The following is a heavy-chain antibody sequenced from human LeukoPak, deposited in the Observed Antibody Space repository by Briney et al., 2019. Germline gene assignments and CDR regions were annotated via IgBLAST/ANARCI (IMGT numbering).Heavy chain of an antibody. Sequence: GGSLTLSRAVSGFTFSSYCMHWVRHAPGRGREWVAFVSYDGSNKYYTDSVRGRFTISRDNSKNTLYMQKNSLRAEDTGVYYCAKTDYGDYVSAFDIWGEGTMVTVSS. CDR3: AKTDYGDYVSAFDI. CDR1: GFTFSSYC. V-gene: IGHV3-30*18. J-gene: IGHJ3*02. CDR2: VSYDGSNK. D-gene: IGHD4-17*01.